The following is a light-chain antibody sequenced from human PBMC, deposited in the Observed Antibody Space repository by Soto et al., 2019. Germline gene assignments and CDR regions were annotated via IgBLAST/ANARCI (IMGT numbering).Light chain of an antibody. J-gene: IGLJ1*01. CDR1: SSNIGTNA. Sequence: QSVLTQPPSASGTPGQRVTISCSGGSSNIGTNAVNWYQQLQGTAPKLLIYNNNQRPSGVPDRFSGAKSGTSASLAISGLQSEDEADYYCAAWDDSLNGYVFETGTKVTVL. CDR2: NNN. V-gene: IGLV1-44*01. CDR3: AAWDDSLNGYV.